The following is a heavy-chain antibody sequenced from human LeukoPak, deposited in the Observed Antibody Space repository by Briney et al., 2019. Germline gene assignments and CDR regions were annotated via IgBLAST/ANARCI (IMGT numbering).Heavy chain of an antibody. V-gene: IGHV4-34*01. D-gene: IGHD2-2*01. CDR1: GGSFSGYY. Sequence: PSETLSLTCAVYGGSFSGYYWSWIRQPPGKGLEWIGEINHSGSTNYNPSLKSRVTISVDTSKNQFSLKLSSVTAADTAVYYCARSFVVVPAALGAFFDYWGQGTLVTVSS. CDR2: INHSGST. CDR3: ARSFVVVPAALGAFFDY. J-gene: IGHJ4*02.